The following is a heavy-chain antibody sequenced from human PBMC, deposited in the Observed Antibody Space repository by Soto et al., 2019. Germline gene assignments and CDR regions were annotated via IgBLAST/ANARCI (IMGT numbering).Heavy chain of an antibody. J-gene: IGHJ4*02. D-gene: IGHD4-17*01. Sequence: QPGGSLRLSXAASGFTFSSYGMHGVRQAPGKGLEWGGVIAYGGSNKYYADSVKGRLTISRDNSKNTLYLQMNSLRAEDTAVYYCAKDLRVGIWNTVTTHYSYYFYYWVQGTLVTASS. V-gene: IGHV3-30*18. CDR1: GFTFSSYG. CDR3: AKDLRVGIWNTVTTHYSYYFYY. CDR2: IAYGGSNK.